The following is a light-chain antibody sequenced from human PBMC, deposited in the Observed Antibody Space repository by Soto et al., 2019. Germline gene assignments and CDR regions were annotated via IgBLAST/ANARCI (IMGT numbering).Light chain of an antibody. CDR1: SRDAGGYNS. J-gene: IGLJ1*01. CDR2: DVS. Sequence: QSALTQPASLSVSPGQSITIACTGTSRDAGGYNSVSWYQQHPGKAPKRMVYDVSNRPSGVSNRFSGSKSGNTASLTISGLQAEDEADYYCSSYTSSSTPYVFGTGTKVTVL. CDR3: SSYTSSSTPYV. V-gene: IGLV2-14*01.